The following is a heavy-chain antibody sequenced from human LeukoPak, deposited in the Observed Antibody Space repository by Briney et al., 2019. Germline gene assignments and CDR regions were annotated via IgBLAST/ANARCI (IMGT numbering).Heavy chain of an antibody. CDR3: ARTSYYYDTSGYYLYYFDY. V-gene: IGHV4-59*08. CDR2: TYYSGST. CDR1: GGSISSYY. D-gene: IGHD3-22*01. Sequence: SETLSLTCTVSGGSISSYYWSWIRQPPGKGLEWIGYTYYSGSTNYNPSLESRVTVSVDSSKNQFSLNLTSVTAADTAVYYCARTSYYYDTSGYYLYYFDYWGQGTLVTVSS. J-gene: IGHJ4*02.